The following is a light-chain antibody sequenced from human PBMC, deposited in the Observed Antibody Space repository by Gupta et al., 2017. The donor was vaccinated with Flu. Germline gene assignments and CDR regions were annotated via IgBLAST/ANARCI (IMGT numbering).Light chain of an antibody. V-gene: IGLV3-25*03. CDR1: ILSERY. Sequence: YQLTQPPSVSVAPGQTASLSCSGDILSERYVYWYQQKSGQAPVLVIYKDSKRASEIPGRFSGSSSGTTATLTISGVQAEDEADYYCQASDGAATWVFGGGTRLTAL. CDR3: QASDGAATWV. J-gene: IGLJ3*02. CDR2: KDS.